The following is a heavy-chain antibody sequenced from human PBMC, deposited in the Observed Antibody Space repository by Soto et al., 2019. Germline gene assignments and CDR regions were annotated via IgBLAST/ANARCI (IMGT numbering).Heavy chain of an antibody. CDR2: IATYNSNK. J-gene: IGHJ5*02. V-gene: IGHV1-18*01. CDR1: GDTFTNFG. D-gene: IGHD3-10*01. Sequence: ASVKVSCKTSGDTFTNFGLSWVRQAPGQGLEWMGWIATYNSNKNYAQKFQGRLTLTTDTSTSTGYMELKSLEYDDTAVYYCARVPRGVVNWFDPWGQGTLVTV. CDR3: ARVPRGVVNWFDP.